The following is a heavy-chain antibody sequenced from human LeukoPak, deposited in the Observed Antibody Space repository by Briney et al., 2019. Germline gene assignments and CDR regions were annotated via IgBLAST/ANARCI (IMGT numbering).Heavy chain of an antibody. CDR3: ARAWDYDFWSGKNWFDP. D-gene: IGHD3-3*01. CDR2: INPNSGGT. CDR1: GYTFTGYY. J-gene: IGHJ5*02. Sequence: ASVKVSCKASGYTFTGYYMHWVRQAPGQGLEWMGWINPNSGGTNYAQKFQGRVTMTRDTSISTAYMELSRLRSDDTAVYYCARAWDYDFWSGKNWFDPWGQGTLVTVSS. V-gene: IGHV1-2*02.